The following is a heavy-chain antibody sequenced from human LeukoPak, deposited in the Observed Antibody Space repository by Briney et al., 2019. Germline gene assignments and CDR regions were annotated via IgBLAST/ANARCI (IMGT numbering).Heavy chain of an antibody. J-gene: IGHJ4*02. CDR2: ISSSSSII. CDR1: GFTFSTYS. V-gene: IGHV3-48*04. Sequence: GGSLRLSCAASGFTFSTYSMNWVRQAPGKGLEWVSFISSSSSIINYVDSVRGRFTISRDNAKNSLYLQMNSLRAEDTAVYYCAKRIRGWFHIDYWGQGTLVTVSS. CDR3: AKRIRGWFHIDY. D-gene: IGHD6-19*01.